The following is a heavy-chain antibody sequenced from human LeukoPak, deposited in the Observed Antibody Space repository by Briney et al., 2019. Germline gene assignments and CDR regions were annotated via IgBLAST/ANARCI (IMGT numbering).Heavy chain of an antibody. J-gene: IGHJ6*03. CDR1: GFSFSTYN. D-gene: IGHD3-16*02. V-gene: IGHV3-21*01. Sequence: GESLRLSCAASGFSFSTYNMNWVRQAPGQGLEWVSSITTSSTYIYYADSVKGRFTISRDNSKNTMYLQMHSLRAEDTAVYYCAKDDQMTLYSYYYMDVWGKGTTVIISS. CDR3: AKDDQMTLYSYYYMDV. CDR2: ITTSSTYI.